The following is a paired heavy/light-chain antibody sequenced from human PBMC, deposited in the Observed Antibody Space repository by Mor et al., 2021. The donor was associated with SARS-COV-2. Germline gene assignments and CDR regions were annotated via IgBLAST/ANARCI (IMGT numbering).Light chain of an antibody. CDR2: SAS. J-gene: IGKJ4*01. Sequence: DIQMTQSPSSLSASVGDRVTITCRASQGITNFLAWYQQKPGKVPKLLMHSASTLQSGVPSRFSGSGSGTEFTLTISSLQPEDVATYYCHNYNIAPLTFGGGTKVEIK. CDR1: QGITNF. V-gene: IGKV1-27*01. CDR3: HNYNIAPLT.
Heavy chain of an antibody. CDR3: ARHISGYHDADYGPVF. Sequence: QLHLQESGPGLVKPSETLSLTCSVAGGSIRTSSHFWGWIRQAPGKGLEWIGSIYYRGTTFYNPSLSSRVTISLDMSKSQFSLKLSSVTAADSAVYYCARHISGYHDADYGPVFWGQGTLVTVSS. V-gene: IGHV4-39*07. CDR1: GGSIRTSSHF. CDR2: IYYRGTT. D-gene: IGHD4-17*01. J-gene: IGHJ4*02.